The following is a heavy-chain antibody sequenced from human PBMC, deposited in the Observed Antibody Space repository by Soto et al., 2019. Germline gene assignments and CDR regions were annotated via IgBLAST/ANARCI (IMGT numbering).Heavy chain of an antibody. D-gene: IGHD2-2*01. Sequence: QVQLQQWGAGLLKPSETLSLTCAVYGGSFSGYYWGWIRQSPGKGLEWIGEISHSGSTIYNPPLERRVTISADTSKNQFSLRLSAVTAADTARYYCARYCRSATCYGVFDYWGQGTLVTVSS. CDR1: GGSFSGYY. J-gene: IGHJ4*02. CDR2: ISHSGST. CDR3: ARYCRSATCYGVFDY. V-gene: IGHV4-34*01.